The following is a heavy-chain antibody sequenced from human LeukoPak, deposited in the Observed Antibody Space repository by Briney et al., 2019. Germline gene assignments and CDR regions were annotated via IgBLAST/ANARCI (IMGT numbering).Heavy chain of an antibody. D-gene: IGHD4-17*01. J-gene: IGHJ4*02. CDR1: GGTFSSYA. CDR2: IIPIFGTA. Sequence: ASVKVSCKASGGTFSSYAISWLRQAPGQGLEWMGRIIPIFGTANYAQKFQGRVTITTDESTSTAYMELRSLRSEDTAVYYCARGSGDGYFDDWGQGTLVTVSS. V-gene: IGHV1-69*05. CDR3: ARGSGDGYFDD.